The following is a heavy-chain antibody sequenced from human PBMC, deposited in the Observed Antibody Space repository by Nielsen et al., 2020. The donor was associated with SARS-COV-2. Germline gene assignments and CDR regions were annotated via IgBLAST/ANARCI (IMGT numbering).Heavy chain of an antibody. J-gene: IGHJ5*02. CDR2: FDPEDGET. CDR3: ATSPAVADPGVWFDP. V-gene: IGHV1-24*01. CDR1: GYTLTELS. Sequence: ASVKVSCKVSGYTLTELSMHWVRQAPGKGLEWMGGFDPEDGETIYAQKFQGRVTMTEDTSTDTAYMELSRLRSEDTAVYYCATSPAVADPGVWFDPWGQGTLVTVSS. D-gene: IGHD6-19*01.